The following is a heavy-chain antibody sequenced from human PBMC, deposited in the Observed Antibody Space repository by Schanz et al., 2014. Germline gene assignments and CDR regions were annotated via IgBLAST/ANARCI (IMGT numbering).Heavy chain of an antibody. Sequence: VQLLESGGGLVQPGGSLRLSCTASGFPFSDYFMAWIRQPPGRGLEWVSYIGNGGVTIYYADSVKGRFTISRDNSKNSLYLQMNSLRAEDTALYYCVRDELLWFGEVLSLDYWGQGALVTVSS. J-gene: IGHJ4*02. CDR3: VRDELLWFGEVLSLDY. CDR1: GFPFSDYF. CDR2: IGNGGVTI. D-gene: IGHD3-10*01. V-gene: IGHV3-11*01.